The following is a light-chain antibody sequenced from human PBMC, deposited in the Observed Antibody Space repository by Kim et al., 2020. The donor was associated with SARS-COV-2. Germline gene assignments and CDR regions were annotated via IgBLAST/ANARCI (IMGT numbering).Light chain of an antibody. V-gene: IGKV3-20*01. J-gene: IGKJ1*01. CDR2: GAS. CDR1: QSVSSSY. CDR3: QQYGNSPHT. Sequence: YPGERTPLSCRASQSVSSSYLAWYQQKPGQAPRLLIYGASSRATGVPDRFSGSGSGTDFTLTITRLEPEDFAVYYCQQYGNSPHTFGQGTKVEIK.